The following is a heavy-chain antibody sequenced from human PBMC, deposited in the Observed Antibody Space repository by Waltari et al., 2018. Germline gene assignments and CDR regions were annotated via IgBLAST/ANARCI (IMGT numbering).Heavy chain of an antibody. CDR3: ARVKKWELGYFDY. Sequence: QVQLQQWGAGLLKPSETLSLTCAVYGGSFSGYYWSWIRQPPGKGLEWIGEINHSGSTNYNPSRKSRVTISVDTSKNQFSLKLSSVTAADTAVYYCARVKKWELGYFDYWGQGTLVTVSS. CDR1: GGSFSGYY. D-gene: IGHD1-26*01. CDR2: INHSGST. J-gene: IGHJ4*02. V-gene: IGHV4-34*01.